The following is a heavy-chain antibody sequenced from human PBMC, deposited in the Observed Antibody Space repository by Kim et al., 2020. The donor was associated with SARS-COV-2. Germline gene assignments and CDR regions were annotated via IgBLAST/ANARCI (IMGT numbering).Heavy chain of an antibody. CDR1: GVSITTSY. J-gene: IGHJ3*02. D-gene: IGHD3-22*01. CDR2: VHHTGNT. Sequence: SETLSLTCTVSGVSITTSYWSWLRQSPGKGLEWIAYVHHTGNTNYNPSLKSRVTSSVDTSKNQFSLKLTSVTAADTAVYYCARGYYDSSGYSNVFDMWGQGAMVTVSS. V-gene: IGHV4-59*01. CDR3: ARGYYDSSGYSNVFDM.